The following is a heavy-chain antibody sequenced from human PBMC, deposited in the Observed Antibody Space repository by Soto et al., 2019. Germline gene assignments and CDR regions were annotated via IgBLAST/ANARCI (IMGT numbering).Heavy chain of an antibody. CDR3: ACLAWFGDPVPPFDS. J-gene: IGHJ4*02. CDR1: GFTFSTYA. CDR2: ISGSGGST. Sequence: SLRLSCAASGFTFSTYAMAWVRQAPGKGLEWVSGISGSGGSTHHADSVRGRFIISRDNSRTMVYLQMSSLRAEDTAVYYCACLAWFGDPVPPFDSWGQGTVVTVSS. V-gene: IGHV3-23*01. D-gene: IGHD3-10*01.